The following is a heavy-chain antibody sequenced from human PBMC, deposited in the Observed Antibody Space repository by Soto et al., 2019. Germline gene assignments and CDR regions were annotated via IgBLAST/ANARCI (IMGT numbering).Heavy chain of an antibody. V-gene: IGHV3-30*18. J-gene: IGHJ4*02. CDR1: GFTFSSYG. Sequence: GGSLRLSCAASGFTFSSYGMHWVRQAPGKGLEWVAVISYDGSNKYYADSVKGRFTISRDNSKNTLYLQMNSLRAEDTAVYYCAKAQFPSPDGIAVAGTVDYWGQGTLVTVSS. D-gene: IGHD6-19*01. CDR3: AKAQFPSPDGIAVAGTVDY. CDR2: ISYDGSNK.